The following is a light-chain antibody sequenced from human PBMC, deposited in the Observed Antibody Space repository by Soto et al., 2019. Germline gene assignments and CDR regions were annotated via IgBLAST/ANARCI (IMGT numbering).Light chain of an antibody. J-gene: IGKJ2*01. CDR2: KAS. CDR3: QQYSSYPYT. CDR1: QSISNW. Sequence: DIQMTQSPSTLSASVGDRVTITCRASQSISNWLAWYQQKPGKAPKLLIYKASGLQSGVSSRFSGSGSGTEFTLTISSLQPDDFATYYCQQYSSYPYTFGQGTKLEIK. V-gene: IGKV1-5*03.